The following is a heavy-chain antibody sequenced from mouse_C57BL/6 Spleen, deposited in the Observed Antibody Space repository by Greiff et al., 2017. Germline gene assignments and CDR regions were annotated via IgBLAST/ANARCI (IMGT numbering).Heavy chain of an antibody. CDR3: ARGGAEAMDY. CDR1: GFSLTSYG. J-gene: IGHJ4*01. Sequence: QVQLKESGPGLVAPSQSLSITCTVSGFSLTSYGVSWVRQPPGKGLEWLGVIWGDGSTNYHSAPISRPSTSKDNSKCQVYLKLNSLQTDDTATYYCARGGAEAMDYWGQGTSVTVSS. V-gene: IGHV2-3*01. CDR2: IWGDGST.